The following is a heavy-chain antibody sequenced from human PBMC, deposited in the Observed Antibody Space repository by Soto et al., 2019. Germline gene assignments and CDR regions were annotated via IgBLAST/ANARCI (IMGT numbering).Heavy chain of an antibody. D-gene: IGHD4-4*01. CDR3: AKDWADDYIFDY. Sequence: GGSLRLSCAASGFTFSSYGMHWVRQAPGKGLEWVAVISYDGSNKYNADSVKGRFTISRDNSKNTLYLQMNSLRAEDTAVYYCAKDWADDYIFDYWGQGTLVTVSS. J-gene: IGHJ4*02. CDR2: ISYDGSNK. CDR1: GFTFSSYG. V-gene: IGHV3-30*18.